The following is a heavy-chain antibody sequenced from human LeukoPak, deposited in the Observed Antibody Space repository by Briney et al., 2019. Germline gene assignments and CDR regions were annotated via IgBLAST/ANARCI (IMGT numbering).Heavy chain of an antibody. CDR1: GYTFTGYY. J-gene: IGHJ4*02. V-gene: IGHV1-8*02. D-gene: IGHD3-22*01. CDR3: ARGSAYYYDSSGYSLCDY. Sequence: ASVKVSCKASGYTFTGYYMHWVRQATGQGLEWMGWMNPNSGNTGYAQKFQGRVTMTRNTSISTAYMELSSLRSEDTAVYYCARGSAYYYDSSGYSLCDYWGQGTLVTVSS. CDR2: MNPNSGNT.